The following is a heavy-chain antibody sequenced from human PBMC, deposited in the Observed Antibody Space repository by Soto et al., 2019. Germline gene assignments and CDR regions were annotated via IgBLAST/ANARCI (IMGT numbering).Heavy chain of an antibody. V-gene: IGHV1-69*12. CDR1: GGTFSTYA. D-gene: IGHD2-15*01. J-gene: IGHJ6*02. Sequence: QVQLVQSGAEVKKPGSSVKVSCKASGGTFSTYAVSWVRQAPGQGLEWMGAIIPMSNTANYAQNFRDRVTCTADESTSTAYIELSNLRSENTAVYYCAMRGYCITDASKRGYYGMDVWGQGTTVTVSS. CDR2: IIPMSNTA. CDR3: AMRGYCITDASKRGYYGMDV.